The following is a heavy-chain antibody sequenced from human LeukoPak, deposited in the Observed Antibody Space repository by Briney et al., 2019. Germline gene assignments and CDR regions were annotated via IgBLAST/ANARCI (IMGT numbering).Heavy chain of an antibody. J-gene: IGHJ4*02. Sequence: GGSLRLSCAASGFTFSSYAMSWVRQAPGKGLEWVSAISGSGGSTYYADSVKGRFTISRDNSKNPLYLQMNSLRAEDTAVYYCARSGSYYPLFDYWGQGTLVTVSS. CDR2: ISGSGGST. D-gene: IGHD1-26*01. CDR3: ARSGSYYPLFDY. CDR1: GFTFSSYA. V-gene: IGHV3-23*01.